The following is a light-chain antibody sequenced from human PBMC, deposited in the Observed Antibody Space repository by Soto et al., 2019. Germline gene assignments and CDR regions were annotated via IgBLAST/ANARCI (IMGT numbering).Light chain of an antibody. Sequence: HSALTQPASVSGSPGQSITISCTGSSSDIGAYNYVSWYQQHPGKAPKLIIYEASKRPSGISSRFSGSKSGNTASLTISGLQAEDEADYYCSSWARSLYVFGSGTKVTVL. CDR3: SSWARSLYV. J-gene: IGLJ1*01. CDR1: SSDIGAYNY. V-gene: IGLV2-14*01. CDR2: EAS.